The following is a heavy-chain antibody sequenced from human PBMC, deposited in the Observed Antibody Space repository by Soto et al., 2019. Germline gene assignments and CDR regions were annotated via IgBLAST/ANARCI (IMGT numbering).Heavy chain of an antibody. Sequence: VVTLRLSWFACGCHLKNHVMLRLPQATTCGLEYFAAIRTDSGDISYADSVKGRFIISRDNSKDTLYLQMSSLRADDTGLYYCARSYEQQVRTWRAPHFDCWGQGILVTVSS. CDR1: GCHLKNHV. J-gene: IGHJ4*02. V-gene: IGHV3-64D*06. CDR3: ARSYEQQVRTWRAPHFDC. D-gene: IGHD3-16*01. CDR2: IRTDSGDI.